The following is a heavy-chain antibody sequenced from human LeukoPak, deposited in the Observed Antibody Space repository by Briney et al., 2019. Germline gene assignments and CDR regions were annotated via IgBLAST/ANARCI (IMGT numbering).Heavy chain of an antibody. D-gene: IGHD2/OR15-2a*01. CDR1: GFTVSDNY. CDR3: ARDFEGVHRTTNSYTYYYMDV. CDR2: IYGGST. J-gene: IGHJ6*03. Sequence: PGGSLRLSCAASGFTVSDNYMTWVRQAPGKGLEWVSIIYGGSTYYADSVKGRFTISRDNSKNTVYLQMNRLRAEDTAVYYCARDFEGVHRTTNSYTYYYMDVWGKGTTVIVSS. V-gene: IGHV3-53*01.